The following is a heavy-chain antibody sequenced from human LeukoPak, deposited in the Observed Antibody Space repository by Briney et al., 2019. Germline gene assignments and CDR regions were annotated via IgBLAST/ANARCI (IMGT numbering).Heavy chain of an antibody. CDR3: ARDLAGIVGVTAWFDP. CDR1: GGTFSSYA. J-gene: IGHJ5*02. CDR2: ISVYNGNT. Sequence: ASVKVSCKASGGTFSSYAISWMRQAPGQGLEWMGWISVYNGNTNYAQKFQGRVTMTTDTPTNTVYMELRSLRFDDTAVYYCARDLAGIVGVTAWFDPWGQGTLVTVSS. D-gene: IGHD1-26*01. V-gene: IGHV1-18*01.